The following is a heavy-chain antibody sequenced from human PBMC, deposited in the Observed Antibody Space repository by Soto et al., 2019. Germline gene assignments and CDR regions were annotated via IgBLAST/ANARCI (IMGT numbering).Heavy chain of an antibody. CDR1: GGSVSSGSYY. D-gene: IGHD2-2*01. V-gene: IGHV4-61*01. J-gene: IGHJ6*02. CDR2: IYYGGST. Sequence: QVQLQESGPGLVKPSETLSLTCTVSGGSVSSGSYYWSWIRQPPGKGLEWIGYIYYGGSTNYNPSLKSRVTISVDTSKNQFSLKLSSVTAADTAVYYCARDWGGSTSSYYYYGMDVWGQGTTVTVSS. CDR3: ARDWGGSTSSYYYYGMDV.